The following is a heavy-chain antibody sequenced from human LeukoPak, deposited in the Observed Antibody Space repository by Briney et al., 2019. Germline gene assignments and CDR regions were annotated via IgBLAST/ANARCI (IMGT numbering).Heavy chain of an antibody. CDR2: ISGSGDAT. V-gene: IGHV3-23*01. D-gene: IGHD2-21*01. Sequence: GGSLRLSCAASRFTFSGYSMSWVRQAPGKGPEWVSTISGSGDATYYADSVKGRFTISRDNSKNTLYLQMNNLRAEDTAVYYCAKRLPYYFDYWGQGTLVTVSS. CDR3: AKRLPYYFDY. CDR1: RFTFSGYS. J-gene: IGHJ4*02.